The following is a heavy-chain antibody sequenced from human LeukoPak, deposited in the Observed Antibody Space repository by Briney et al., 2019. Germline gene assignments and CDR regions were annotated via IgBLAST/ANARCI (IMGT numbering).Heavy chain of an antibody. J-gene: IGHJ5*02. V-gene: IGHV4-59*08. CDR1: GGSMSSYY. D-gene: IGHD2-15*01. CDR3: ARYWWSGAAPGSWFDP. Sequence: SETLSLTCIDSGGSMSSYYWNWIRQPPGKGLEWIGYINYSGNTNYNPSLKSRVTISIDTSKNQFSLKLSSVTAADTAVYYCARYWWSGAAPGSWFDPWGQGTLVTVSS. CDR2: INYSGNT.